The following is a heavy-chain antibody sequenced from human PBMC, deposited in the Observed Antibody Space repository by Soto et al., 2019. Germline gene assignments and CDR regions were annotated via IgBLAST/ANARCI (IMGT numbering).Heavy chain of an antibody. Sequence: SETLSLTCTVSGGSISSGGYYWSWIRQHPGKGLEWIGYIYYSGSTYYNPSLKSRVTISVDTSKNQFSLKLSSVTAADTAVYYCARDSTVRPFDYWGQGTLVTVSS. V-gene: IGHV4-31*03. J-gene: IGHJ4*02. CDR1: GGSISSGGYY. D-gene: IGHD4-17*01. CDR3: ARDSTVRPFDY. CDR2: IYYSGST.